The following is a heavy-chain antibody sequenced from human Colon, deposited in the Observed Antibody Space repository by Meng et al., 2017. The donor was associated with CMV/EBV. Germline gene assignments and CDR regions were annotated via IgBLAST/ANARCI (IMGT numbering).Heavy chain of an antibody. V-gene: IGHV1-2*02. CDR3: ARAGDDYFDL. CDR1: GYTFTAYK. D-gene: IGHD5-24*01. J-gene: IGHJ4*02. Sequence: KVSCKTSGYTFTAYKTHGVRQAPGQGLEWMGWINPNMGGPTYAQKFKDRVTVTRDMSISTVYMEVNSLTSDDTAVYYCARAGDDYFDLWGQGTLVTVSS. CDR2: INPNMGGP.